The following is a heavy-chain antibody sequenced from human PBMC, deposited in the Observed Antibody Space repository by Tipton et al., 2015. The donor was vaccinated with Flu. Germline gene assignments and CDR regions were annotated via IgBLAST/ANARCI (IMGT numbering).Heavy chain of an antibody. J-gene: IGHJ4*02. V-gene: IGHV4-31*03. D-gene: IGHD1-26*01. CDR1: GDSINSAGYY. CDR2: VFYTGSS. CDR3: ARGYVGKTLRVQYFDS. Sequence: TLSLTCSVSGDSINSAGYYWSWIRQHPKRGLEWIGYVFYTGSSYYNPSLESRVTISMDASKNQFSLKLTSITAADTAVYYCARGYVGKTLRVQYFDSRGQGKLVTGSS.